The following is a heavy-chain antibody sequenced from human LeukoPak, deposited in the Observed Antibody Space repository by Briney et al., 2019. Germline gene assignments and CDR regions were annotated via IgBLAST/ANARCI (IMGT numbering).Heavy chain of an antibody. D-gene: IGHD1-26*01. CDR2: IYYSGST. CDR1: GGSISSYY. V-gene: IGHV4-59*08. Sequence: PSETLSLTCTVSGGSISSYYWSWIRQPPGKGLEWIGYIYYSGSTNYNPSLKSRVTISVDTSKNQFSLKLSSVTAADTAVYYCARGAAGGFPDYWGQGTLVTVSS. CDR3: ARGAAGGFPDY. J-gene: IGHJ4*02.